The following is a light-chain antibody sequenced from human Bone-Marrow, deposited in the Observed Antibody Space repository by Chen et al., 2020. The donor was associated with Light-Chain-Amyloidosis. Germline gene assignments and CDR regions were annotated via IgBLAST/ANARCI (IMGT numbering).Light chain of an antibody. CDR3: QQYGSSPGT. CDR2: AAS. CDR1: QSLSSSY. Sequence: DIVLPQPPGTLSVSPGERATLSCRASQSLSSSYLAWYRQKPGQAPRLLIYAASSRANGIPDRFSGRGSGTDFTLTISRLEPEDFAVYYCQQYGSSPGTFGPGTKVDIK. J-gene: IGKJ3*01. V-gene: IGKV3-20*01.